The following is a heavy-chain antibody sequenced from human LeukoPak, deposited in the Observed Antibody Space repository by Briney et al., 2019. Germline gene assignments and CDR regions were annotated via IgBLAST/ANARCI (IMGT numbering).Heavy chain of an antibody. V-gene: IGHV4-38-2*02. Sequence: PSETLSLTCTVSVYSISSGHYWGWIRQPPGKGLEWIGSIYHSADTYYNPSLKSRVTISVDTSKNQFSLKLRSVTAADTGVYYCAKVSRLNQPIPVTFDYWGQGTLVTVSS. CDR3: AKVSRLNQPIPVTFDY. CDR2: IYHSADT. J-gene: IGHJ4*02. D-gene: IGHD4-17*01. CDR1: VYSISSGHY.